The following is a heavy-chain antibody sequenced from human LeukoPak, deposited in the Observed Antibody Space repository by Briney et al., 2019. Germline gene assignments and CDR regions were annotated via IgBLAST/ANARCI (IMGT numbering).Heavy chain of an antibody. CDR1: GGSVSSYY. CDR2: VYYSGST. Sequence: SETLSLTCTVSGGSVSSYYWSWIRQPPGKGLEWIGCVYYSGSTNYNPSLKSRVTISVDTSKNQFSLKLSSLTAADTAVYYCARGGQQLVLWGQGTLVTVSS. J-gene: IGHJ4*02. V-gene: IGHV4-59*02. CDR3: ARGGQQLVL. D-gene: IGHD6-13*01.